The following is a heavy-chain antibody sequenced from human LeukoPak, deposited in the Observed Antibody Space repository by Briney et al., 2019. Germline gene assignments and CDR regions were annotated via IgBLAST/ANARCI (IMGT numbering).Heavy chain of an antibody. V-gene: IGHV4-59*01. CDR2: IFYSGST. J-gene: IGHJ5*02. D-gene: IGHD3-22*01. CDR1: GGSISSYY. Sequence: PPETLSLTCTVPGGSISSYYWSWVRQPPGKGREWIGYIFYSGSTNYNPSLKSRVTILVDTSRNLFVLKLSSVTAADTAVYYCARGRYDSSGYNNWFDPWGQGTPVTVSS. CDR3: ARGRYDSSGYNNWFDP.